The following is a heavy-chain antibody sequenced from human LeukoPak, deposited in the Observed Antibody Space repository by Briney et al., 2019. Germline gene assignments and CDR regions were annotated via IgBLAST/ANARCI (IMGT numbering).Heavy chain of an antibody. CDR1: GYIFKSYG. CDR2: VSGFNGQT. CDR3: ARSGILVTGVRMDV. Sequence: GSSVKVSCKASGYIFKSYGVNWVRQAPRQGLDGVGWVSGFNGQTDYGQRFQGRVTMTRDTSTSTAYMELRSPRPEDTAVYYCARSGILVTGVRMDVWGKGTTVIVSS. V-gene: IGHV1-18*01. D-gene: IGHD2-8*02. J-gene: IGHJ6*04.